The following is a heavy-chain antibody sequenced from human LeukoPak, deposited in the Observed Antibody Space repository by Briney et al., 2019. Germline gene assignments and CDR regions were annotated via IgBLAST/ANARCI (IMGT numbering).Heavy chain of an antibody. CDR3: ARAGIYFGSGSYYYSFDS. J-gene: IGHJ4*02. Sequence: SETLSLTCTVSGGSVSSGSHYWSWLRQHPGRGLEWIGYIYHSGSTFYNPSLKSRLTMSVDTSKNQFSMTLSSVTAADTALYYCARAGIYFGSGSYYYSFDSWGQGTLVTVSS. D-gene: IGHD3-10*01. V-gene: IGHV4-31*03. CDR1: GGSVSSGSHY. CDR2: IYHSGST.